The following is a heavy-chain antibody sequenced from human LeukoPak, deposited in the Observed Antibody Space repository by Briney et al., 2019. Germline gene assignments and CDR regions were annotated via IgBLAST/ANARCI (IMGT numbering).Heavy chain of an antibody. D-gene: IGHD3-16*01. CDR3: ARQLGVGAWALDS. CDR1: GGSISSGGYY. J-gene: IGHJ4*02. CDR2: IYYSGST. V-gene: IGHV4-31*03. Sequence: PSETLSLTCTVSGGSISSGGYYWSWIRQHPGKGLEWIGNIYYSGSTYYNPSLKSRVTISVDTSKNQFSLRLSAVTAADTAVYYCARQLGVGAWALDSWGQGTLVTVSS.